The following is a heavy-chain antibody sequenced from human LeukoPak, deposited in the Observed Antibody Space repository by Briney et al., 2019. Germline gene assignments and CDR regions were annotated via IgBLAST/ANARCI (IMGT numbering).Heavy chain of an antibody. CDR2: IYHSGST. V-gene: IGHV4-38-2*02. Sequence: SETLSLTCAVSGYSISSGYYWGWTRQPPGKGLEWIGSIYHSGSTYYNPSLKSRVTISVDTSKNQFSLKLSSVTAADTAVYYCARDRTFGDFDYWGQGTLVTVSS. CDR1: GYSISSGYY. D-gene: IGHD3-16*01. J-gene: IGHJ4*02. CDR3: ARDRTFGDFDY.